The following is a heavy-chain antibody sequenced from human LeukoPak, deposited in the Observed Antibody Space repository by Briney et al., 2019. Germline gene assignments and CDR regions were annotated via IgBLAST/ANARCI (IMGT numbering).Heavy chain of an antibody. D-gene: IGHD3-10*01. CDR2: ISASGGST. CDR3: AKVIWFGELFFDY. CDR1: GFTFSSYA. V-gene: IGHV3-23*01. J-gene: IGHJ4*02. Sequence: GGSLRLSCAASGFTFSSYAMSWVRHAPGKGLEWVAAISASGGSTYYADSVKGRFTISRDNSKNTLYLQMNSLRAEDTAVYYCAKVIWFGELFFDYWGQGTLVTVSS.